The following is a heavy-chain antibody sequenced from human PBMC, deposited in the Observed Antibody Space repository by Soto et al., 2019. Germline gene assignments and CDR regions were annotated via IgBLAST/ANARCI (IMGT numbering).Heavy chain of an antibody. Sequence: EVQLLESGGGLVEPGGSLRLSCAASGITFRSYSMSWVRQAPGMGLEWVSGITGRGDNTYYEDSVRGRFTISRDNAKNTLYLQMTSLRAEDTAVYFWASPPGTREPFDHWGQGTLVTVSS. CDR3: ASPPGTREPFDH. CDR2: ITGRGDNT. J-gene: IGHJ4*02. D-gene: IGHD1-1*01. CDR1: GITFRSYS. V-gene: IGHV3-23*01.